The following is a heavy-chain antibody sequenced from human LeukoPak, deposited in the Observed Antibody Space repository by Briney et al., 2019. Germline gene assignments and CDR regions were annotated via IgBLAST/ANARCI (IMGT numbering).Heavy chain of an antibody. V-gene: IGHV4-39*01. D-gene: IGHD2-2*01. CDR3: ARHNDYASLMDV. J-gene: IGHJ6*02. CDR2: ISYSGIA. Sequence: SETLSLTCTVFGVSVTTSGYYGAWIRQPPGRGLEWIGSISYSGIAYYKPSLRGRVTISGDTAKNQFSLKLSSVTAADTAVYYCARHNDYASLMDVWGQGTTVTVSS. CDR1: GVSVTTSGYY.